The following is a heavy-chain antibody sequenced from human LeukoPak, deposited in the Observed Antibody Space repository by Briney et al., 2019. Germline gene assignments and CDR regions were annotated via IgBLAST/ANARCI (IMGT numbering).Heavy chain of an antibody. CDR3: ARYCSSTSCLLDY. J-gene: IGHJ4*02. V-gene: IGHV4-39*01. D-gene: IGHD2-2*01. Sequence: SETLSLTCTVSGASISSSSYYWGWIRQPPGKGLGWIGSIYYSGSAYYNPSLKSRVTISVDTSKNQFSLKLSSVTAADTAVYYCARYCSSTSCLLDYWGQGTLVTVSS. CDR2: IYYSGSA. CDR1: GASISSSSYY.